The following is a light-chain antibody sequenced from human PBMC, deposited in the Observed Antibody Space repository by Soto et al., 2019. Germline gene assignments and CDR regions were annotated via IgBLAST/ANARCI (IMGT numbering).Light chain of an antibody. CDR1: QNIGGK. J-gene: IGKJ4*01. V-gene: IGKV3-15*01. CDR2: GAS. CDR3: QQYNNWPLT. Sequence: EIVMTQSPVTLSVSPGERVTLSCKASQNIGGKLAWYQQKPGQAPRLLLSGASTRASGIPARFSGSGSGTEFTLTISSLQSEDFALYYCQQYNNWPLTFGGGTKVDIK.